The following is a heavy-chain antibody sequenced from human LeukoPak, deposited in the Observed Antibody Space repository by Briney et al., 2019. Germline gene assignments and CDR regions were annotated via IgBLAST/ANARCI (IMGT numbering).Heavy chain of an antibody. Sequence: GGSLRLSCAASGFTFSDYYMSWIRQAPGKGPEWVSYISSSGSTIYYADSVKGRFTISRDNAKNSLYLQMNSLRAEDTAVYYCARTGYCSSTSCYDLYYFDYWGQGTLVTVSS. CDR2: ISSSGSTI. J-gene: IGHJ4*02. CDR3: ARTGYCSSTSCYDLYYFDY. V-gene: IGHV3-11*01. D-gene: IGHD2-2*01. CDR1: GFTFSDYY.